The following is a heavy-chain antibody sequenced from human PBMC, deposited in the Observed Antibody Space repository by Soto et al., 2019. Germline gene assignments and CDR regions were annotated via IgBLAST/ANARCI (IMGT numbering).Heavy chain of an antibody. CDR2: ISYSGST. J-gene: IGHJ6*02. Sequence: SETLSLTCTVSAASITSYSWSWVRQPPRKGLEWIGYISYSGSTNYNPSLNSRVTISTHTSNNQFSLRLNSVTSEDTAVYYCARAISIYGVVTYGMDVWGQGTKVTVSS. CDR3: ARAISIYGVVTYGMDV. CDR1: AASITSYS. D-gene: IGHD3-3*01. V-gene: IGHV4-59*01.